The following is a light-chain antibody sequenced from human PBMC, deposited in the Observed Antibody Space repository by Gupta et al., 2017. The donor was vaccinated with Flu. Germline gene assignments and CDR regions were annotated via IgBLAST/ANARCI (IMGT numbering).Light chain of an antibody. V-gene: IGKV1D-16*01. CDR1: QGIGNG. CDR2: GAS. Sequence: GDIFTITCGASQGIGNGLAWYQQKPEKAPKSLIYGASNLQGGVPSRFSGSGSETDFTLTISSLEPEDFATYYCQQYRTYPLTFGGGTKVE. J-gene: IGKJ4*01. CDR3: QQYRTYPLT.